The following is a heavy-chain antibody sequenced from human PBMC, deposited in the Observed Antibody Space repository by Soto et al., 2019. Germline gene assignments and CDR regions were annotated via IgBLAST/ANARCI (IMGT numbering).Heavy chain of an antibody. CDR2: VYYSGLT. CDR1: GGSINSGAYY. D-gene: IGHD2-2*01. J-gene: IGHJ4*02. V-gene: IGHV4-39*01. Sequence: QLQLQESGPGLVKPSETLSLTCTVSGGSINSGAYYWGWIRQPPGQGPEWIGSVYYSGLTYYNPSLESRVIVSVDTSNNQFSLKLSSVTAADTAVYYGTRFSTGMVDYWGQGTLVTVSS. CDR3: TRFSTGMVDY.